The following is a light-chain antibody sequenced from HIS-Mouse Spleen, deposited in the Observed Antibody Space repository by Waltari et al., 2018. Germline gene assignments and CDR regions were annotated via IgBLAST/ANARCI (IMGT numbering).Light chain of an antibody. V-gene: IGLV3-25*03. CDR3: QSADSSGTYVV. J-gene: IGLJ2*01. Sequence: SYELTQPPSVSVSPGQTARITCSGDALPKQYAYWYQQKPGQAPVLVIYKDSERPSGITERSSGSSSGTTVTLTISGVQAEDEADYYCQSADSSGTYVVFGGGTKLTVL. CDR2: KDS. CDR1: ALPKQY.